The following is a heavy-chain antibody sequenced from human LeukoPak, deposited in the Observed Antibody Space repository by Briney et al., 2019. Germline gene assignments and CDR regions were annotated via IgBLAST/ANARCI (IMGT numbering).Heavy chain of an antibody. CDR2: INPNSGGT. Sequence: GASVKVSCKASGYTFTGYYMHWVRQAPGQGLEWMGWINPNSGGTNYAQKFQGRVTMTRDTSISTAYMELSRLRSDDTAVYYCASNAHYSSGYYFLDYWGQGTLVTVSS. D-gene: IGHD3-22*01. CDR3: ASNAHYSSGYYFLDY. CDR1: GYTFTGYY. J-gene: IGHJ4*02. V-gene: IGHV1-2*02.